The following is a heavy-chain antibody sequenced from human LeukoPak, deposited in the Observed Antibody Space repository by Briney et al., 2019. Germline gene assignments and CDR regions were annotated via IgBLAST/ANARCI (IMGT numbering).Heavy chain of an antibody. Sequence: GRSLRLSCTASGFTFSAYGMHWVRQAPGKGLEWVAVISYDGSNEYYADSVKGRFTVSRDNSKKTLYLEMNSLKPEDTAVYYCAKNQGVGWPKSSARPAGSWGQGTLGTGSS. D-gene: IGHD6-25*01. V-gene: IGHV3-30*18. J-gene: IGHJ5*02. CDR2: ISYDGSNE. CDR3: AKNQGVGWPKSSARPAGS. CDR1: GFTFSAYG.